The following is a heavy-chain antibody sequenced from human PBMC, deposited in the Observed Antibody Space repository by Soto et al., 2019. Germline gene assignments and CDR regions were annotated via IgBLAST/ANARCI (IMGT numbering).Heavy chain of an antibody. CDR3: ASRMSIAARPGANYYYGMDV. Sequence: PSETLSLTCTVSGGSISSSSYYWGRIRQPPGKGLEWIGSIYYSGSTYYNPSLKCRVTISVDTSKNQFSLKLSSVTAADTAVYYCASRMSIAARPGANYYYGMDVWGQGTTVTVSS. V-gene: IGHV4-39*01. J-gene: IGHJ6*02. D-gene: IGHD6-6*01. CDR1: GGSISSSSYY. CDR2: IYYSGST.